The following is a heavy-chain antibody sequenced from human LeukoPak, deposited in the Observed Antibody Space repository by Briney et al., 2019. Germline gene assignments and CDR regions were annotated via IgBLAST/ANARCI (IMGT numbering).Heavy chain of an antibody. J-gene: IGHJ4*02. V-gene: IGHV3-30*02. CDR3: TKEGRENYGDLYFDY. Sequence: PGGSLRLSCAASGFTFSSYGMHWVRQAPGKGLEWVAVIWYDGSNKYYADSVKGRFTISRDNSENTLYLQMNSLRAEDTAVYYCTKEGRENYGDLYFDYWGQGTLVTVSS. D-gene: IGHD4-17*01. CDR2: IWYDGSNK. CDR1: GFTFSSYG.